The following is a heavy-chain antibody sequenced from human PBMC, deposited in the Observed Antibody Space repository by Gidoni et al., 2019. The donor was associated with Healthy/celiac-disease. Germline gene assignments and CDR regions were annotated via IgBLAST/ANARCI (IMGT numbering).Heavy chain of an antibody. CDR3: ARELSVAGDYYYGVDV. J-gene: IGHJ6*02. D-gene: IGHD6-19*01. CDR1: GFTFSSYD. V-gene: IGHV3-13*01. Sequence: EVQLVASGGGLVQPGGSLRLSCAASGFTFSSYDMHWVRQATGKGLEWVSAIGTAGDTYYPGSVKGRFTISRENAKNSLYLQMNSLRAGDTAVYYCARELSVAGDYYYGVDVWGQGTTVTVSS. CDR2: IGTAGDT.